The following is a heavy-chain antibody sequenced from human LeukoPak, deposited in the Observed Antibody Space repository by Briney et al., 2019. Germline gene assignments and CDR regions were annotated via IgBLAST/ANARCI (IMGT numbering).Heavy chain of an antibody. Sequence: SGPALVKPTQTLRLTCTFSGFSLSPSGMAVTWIRQPPGKALEWLALIDWEDDAFYSTSLKMRLTISKDTSKNLVVLTMTNMAPVDTGAYYCARIPLYGAYLDYWGQGTLVTVSS. J-gene: IGHJ4*02. D-gene: IGHD4-17*01. V-gene: IGHV2-70*01. CDR2: IDWEDDA. CDR3: ARIPLYGAYLDY. CDR1: GFSLSPSGMA.